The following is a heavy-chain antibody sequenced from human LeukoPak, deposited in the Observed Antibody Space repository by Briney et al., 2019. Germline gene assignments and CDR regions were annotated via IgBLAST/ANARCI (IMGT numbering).Heavy chain of an antibody. Sequence: ASVKVSCKASGGTFSSYAISWVRQAPGRGLEWMGGIIPIFGTANYAQKFQGRVTITADESTSTAYMELSSLRSEDTAVYYCASSFTMVRGVIINWFDPWGQGTLVTVSS. D-gene: IGHD3-10*01. CDR2: IIPIFGTA. CDR3: ASSFTMVRGVIINWFDP. CDR1: GGTFSSYA. V-gene: IGHV1-69*13. J-gene: IGHJ5*02.